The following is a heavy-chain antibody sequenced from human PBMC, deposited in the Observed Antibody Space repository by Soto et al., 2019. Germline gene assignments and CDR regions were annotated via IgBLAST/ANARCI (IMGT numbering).Heavy chain of an antibody. D-gene: IGHD6-6*01. CDR2: IHGGGNK. CDR3: ASGPTLAARLGWNYFDP. CDR1: GLNVNTNY. Sequence: EVQLVESGGTVIQPGESLRLSCAASGLNVNTNYMTWVRQAPGKGLEWLSIIHGGGNKFYSDSVKGRFTISRDTSKNTVYLQMSSLTVDDTAVYYCASGPTLAARLGWNYFDPWGQGTLVTVS. V-gene: IGHV3-53*01. J-gene: IGHJ5*02.